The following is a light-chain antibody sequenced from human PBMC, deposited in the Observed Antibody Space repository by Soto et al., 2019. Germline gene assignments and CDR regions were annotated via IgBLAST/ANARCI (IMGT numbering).Light chain of an antibody. CDR1: SGHGNYM. V-gene: IGLV4-60*03. Sequence: QSVLTQSSSASASLGSSVKLTCTLSSGHGNYMIAWHQQQPGRAPRYLMKLESSGSYNKGSGVPDRFLGSSSGADRYLTISNLQSEDEADYYCETWDSNVWVFGGGTKLTVL. CDR3: ETWDSNVWV. J-gene: IGLJ3*02. CDR2: LESSGSY.